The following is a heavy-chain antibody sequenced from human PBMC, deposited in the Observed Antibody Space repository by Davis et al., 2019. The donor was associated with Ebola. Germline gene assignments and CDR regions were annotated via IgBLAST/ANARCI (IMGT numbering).Heavy chain of an antibody. J-gene: IGHJ4*02. Sequence: GESLKISCAASGFTFSSYGMHWVRQAPGKGLEWVAFIRYDGSNKYYADSVKGRFTISRDNSKNTLYLQMNSLRAEDTAVYYCARDLIVATPGDYWGQGTLVTVSS. V-gene: IGHV3-30*02. D-gene: IGHD5-12*01. CDR3: ARDLIVATPGDY. CDR2: IRYDGSNK. CDR1: GFTFSSYG.